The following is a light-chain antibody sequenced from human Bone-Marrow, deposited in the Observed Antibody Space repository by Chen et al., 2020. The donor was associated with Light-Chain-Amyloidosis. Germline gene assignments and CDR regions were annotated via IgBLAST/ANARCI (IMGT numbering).Light chain of an antibody. CDR2: SNS. J-gene: IGLJ2*01. CDR1: SANIGKGYD. CDR3: QTYDTTLSAPV. Sequence: QSVLTQPPSVSGAPGQRVTISCAGSSANIGKGYDVHWYQQPPGSAPKVVIYSNSNRPSGVPDRFSGSKSGTSASLVITGLQAEDEADYYCQTYDTTLSAPVFGGGTRLTVL. V-gene: IGLV1-40*01.